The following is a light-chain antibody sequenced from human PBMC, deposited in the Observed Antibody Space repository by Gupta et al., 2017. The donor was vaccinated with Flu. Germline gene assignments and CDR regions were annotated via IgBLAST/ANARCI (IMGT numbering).Light chain of an antibody. J-gene: IGKJ2*01. CDR3: QEYCSSGYT. CDR2: GAS. CDR1: QSVNNNL. V-gene: IGKV3-20*01. Sequence: EIVLTQSQGTPSLSPGERATLSCRASQSVNNNLLTWYQQKPGQAPRLLIYGASSRATGIPDRFSGSGSGTDFTLTIRRLEAEDFAVYYCQEYCSSGYTFGQGTKLEIK.